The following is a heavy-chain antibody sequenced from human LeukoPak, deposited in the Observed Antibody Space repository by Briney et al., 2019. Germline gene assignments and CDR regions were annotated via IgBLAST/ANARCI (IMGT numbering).Heavy chain of an antibody. J-gene: IGHJ4*02. Sequence: PGGSLRLSCAASGFTFSSYGMHWVRQAPGKGLEWVAFIRYDGSNKYYADSVKGRFTISRDNSKNTLYLQMNSLRAEDTAVYYCAKPLELRTLGYFDYWGQGTLVTVSS. CDR1: GFTFSSYG. CDR3: AKPLELRTLGYFDY. V-gene: IGHV3-30*02. D-gene: IGHD1-7*01. CDR2: IRYDGSNK.